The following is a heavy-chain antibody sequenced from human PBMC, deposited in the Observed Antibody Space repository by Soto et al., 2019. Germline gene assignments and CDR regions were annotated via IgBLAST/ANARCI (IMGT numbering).Heavy chain of an antibody. D-gene: IGHD4-17*01. CDR3: AHRLTYDDWDY. CDR2: IYWDDDK. Sequence: QITLKESGPPLVKPTQTLTLTCTFSGFSLTTSGVGVGWIRQPPGKALEWLALIYWDDDKRYSPSLRSRLTITHDTPKNQLVLTMTHMDPVDTATYYCAHRLTYDDWDYWGQGTLVTVSS. J-gene: IGHJ4*02. CDR1: GFSLTTSGVG. V-gene: IGHV2-5*02.